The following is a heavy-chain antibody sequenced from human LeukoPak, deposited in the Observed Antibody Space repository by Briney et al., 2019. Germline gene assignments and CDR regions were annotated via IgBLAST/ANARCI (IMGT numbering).Heavy chain of an antibody. D-gene: IGHD2-15*01. Sequence: ASVKVSCKAPGYTFTGYYMHWVRQAPGQGLEWMGWINPNSGGTNYAQKFQGRVTMTRDTSISTAYMELSRLRSDDTAVYYCARNPPDCSGGSCPYLFDPWGQGTLVTVSS. CDR2: INPNSGGT. V-gene: IGHV1-2*02. CDR3: ARNPPDCSGGSCPYLFDP. CDR1: GYTFTGYY. J-gene: IGHJ5*02.